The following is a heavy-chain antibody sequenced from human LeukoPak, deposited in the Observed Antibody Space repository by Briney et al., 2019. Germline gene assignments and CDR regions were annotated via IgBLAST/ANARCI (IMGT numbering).Heavy chain of an antibody. CDR2: IYHSGST. CDR3: ARDRVEGTMVRGVMSYGMDV. J-gene: IGHJ6*02. V-gene: IGHV4-38-2*02. Sequence: SETLSLTCTVSGYSISSGYYWGWIRQPPGKGLEWIGSIYHSGSTYYNPSLKSRVTISVDTSKNQFSLKLSSVTAADTAVYYCARDRVEGTMVRGVMSYGMDVWGQGTTVTVSS. D-gene: IGHD3-10*01. CDR1: GYSISSGYY.